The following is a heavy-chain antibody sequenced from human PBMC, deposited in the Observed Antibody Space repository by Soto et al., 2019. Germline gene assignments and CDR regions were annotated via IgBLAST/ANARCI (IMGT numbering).Heavy chain of an antibody. CDR3: ARKTGSLLSVKDV. CDR1: GYSFASQW. J-gene: IGHJ6*02. Sequence: GESLKISCKVSGYSFASQWISWVRQVPGKGQEWMGRIDLSESYTTYNPSFQGHVTFSADKSITTAYLQWSSLKASDTAMYYCARKTGSLLSVKDVWGQGTTVTGSS. D-gene: IGHD1-26*01. CDR2: IDLSESYT. V-gene: IGHV5-10-1*01.